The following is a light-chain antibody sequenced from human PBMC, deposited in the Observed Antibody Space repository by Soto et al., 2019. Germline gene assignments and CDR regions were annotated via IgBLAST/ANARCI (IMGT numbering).Light chain of an antibody. J-gene: IGKJ1*01. Sequence: DIQMTQSPSSLSASVGDRVTITCQASQDISNYLNWYQQKPGKAPKLLIYDATRLEPGVPSRFSGSGSGTDFAFTISSLQPEDIATYYCQHYDTLPWTFGQGTKVEIK. CDR3: QHYDTLPWT. CDR1: QDISNY. V-gene: IGKV1-33*01. CDR2: DAT.